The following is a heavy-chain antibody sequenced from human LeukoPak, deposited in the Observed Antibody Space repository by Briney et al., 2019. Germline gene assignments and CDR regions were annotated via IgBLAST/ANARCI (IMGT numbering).Heavy chain of an antibody. CDR1: GGSISSYY. D-gene: IGHD5-24*01. CDR3: AREFPRRWHTLQGGLDY. Sequence: SETLSLTCTVSGGSISSYYWSWIRQPPGKGLEWIGYIYYSGSTYYNPSLKSRVTISVDTSKNQFSLKLSSVTAADTAVYYCAREFPRRWHTLQGGLDYWGQGTLVTVSS. J-gene: IGHJ4*02. V-gene: IGHV4-59*12. CDR2: IYYSGST.